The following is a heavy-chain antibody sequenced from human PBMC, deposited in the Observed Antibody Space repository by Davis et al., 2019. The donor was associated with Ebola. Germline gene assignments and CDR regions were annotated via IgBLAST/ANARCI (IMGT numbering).Heavy chain of an antibody. V-gene: IGHV1-69*13. CDR2: IIPIFGTP. Sequence: SVKVSCKASGGTFSSYGINWVRQVPGQGLEWMGGIIPIFGTPNSAQKFQGRVTITADASTSTAYMDLSSLRSEDTAVYYCARDPRSDYGAAGYFDSWGQGTLVTVSS. D-gene: IGHD1-26*01. CDR3: ARDPRSDYGAAGYFDS. J-gene: IGHJ4*02. CDR1: GGTFSSYG.